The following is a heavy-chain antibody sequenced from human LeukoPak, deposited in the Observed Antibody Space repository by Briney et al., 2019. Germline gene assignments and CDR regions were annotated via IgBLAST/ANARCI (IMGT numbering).Heavy chain of an antibody. CDR3: ARGYILAYCGGDCSYDFDY. J-gene: IGHJ4*02. CDR1: GGTFSSYA. CDR2: INPNSGGT. Sequence: ASVKVSCKASGGTFSSYAISWVRQAPGQGLEWMGWINPNSGGTNYAQKFQGRVTMTRDTSISTAYMELSRLRSDDTAVYYCARGYILAYCGGDCSYDFDYWGQGTLVTVSS. D-gene: IGHD2-21*02. V-gene: IGHV1-2*02.